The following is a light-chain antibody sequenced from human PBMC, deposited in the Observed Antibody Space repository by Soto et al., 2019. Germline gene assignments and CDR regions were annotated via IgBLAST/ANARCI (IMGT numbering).Light chain of an antibody. CDR3: HHYNNWPRT. CDR1: QNVNSN. CDR2: GAS. Sequence: DIVMTQSPASLSVSPGERATLSCRASQNVNSNLAWYQQKPGQAPRFLIYGASTRATGIPARFSGSGSGTEFTLTISSLQSEDFAVYYCHHYNNWPRTFGQGTKVDIK. V-gene: IGKV3-15*01. J-gene: IGKJ1*01.